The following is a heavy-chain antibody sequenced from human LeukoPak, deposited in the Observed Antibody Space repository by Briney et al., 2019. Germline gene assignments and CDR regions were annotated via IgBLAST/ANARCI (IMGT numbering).Heavy chain of an antibody. Sequence: PSETLSLTCAVYGGSFSGYYWSWIRQPPGKGLEWIGEINHSGSTNYNPSLKSRVTISVDTSKNQSSLKLSSVTAADTAVYYCARGRIAAAGKRQYFQHWGQGTLVTVSS. D-gene: IGHD6-13*01. J-gene: IGHJ1*01. V-gene: IGHV4-34*01. CDR2: INHSGST. CDR1: GGSFSGYY. CDR3: ARGRIAAAGKRQYFQH.